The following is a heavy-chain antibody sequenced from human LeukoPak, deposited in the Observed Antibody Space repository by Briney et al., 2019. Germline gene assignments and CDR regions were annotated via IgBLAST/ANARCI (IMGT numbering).Heavy chain of an antibody. Sequence: PSETLSLTCTVSGGSISSYYWSWIRQPPGEGVEWIGYIYYSGSTNYNPSLKSRVTISVDTSKNQFSLKLSSVTAADTAVYYCARSSVTTFFDYWGQGTLVTVSS. CDR2: IYYSGST. V-gene: IGHV4-59*13. J-gene: IGHJ4*02. CDR1: GGSISSYY. CDR3: ARSSVTTFFDY. D-gene: IGHD3-10*02.